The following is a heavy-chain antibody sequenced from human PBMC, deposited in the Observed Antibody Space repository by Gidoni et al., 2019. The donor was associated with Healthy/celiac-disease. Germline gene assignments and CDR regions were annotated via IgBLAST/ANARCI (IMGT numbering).Heavy chain of an antibody. D-gene: IGHD3-10*01. CDR3: AGGFGFGELLFREWYFDY. CDR1: GGSISSGGYY. J-gene: IGHJ4*02. CDR2: IYYSGST. V-gene: IGHV4-31*03. Sequence: QVQLQESGPGLVKPSQTLSLTCTLSGGSISSGGYYWSWIRQHPGKGLEWIGYIYYSGSTYYNPSLKSRVTISVDTSKNQFSLKLSSVTAADTAVYYCAGGFGFGELLFREWYFDYWGQGTLVTVSS.